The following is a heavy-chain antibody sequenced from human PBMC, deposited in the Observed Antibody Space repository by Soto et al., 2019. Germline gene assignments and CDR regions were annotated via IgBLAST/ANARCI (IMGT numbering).Heavy chain of an antibody. V-gene: IGHV3-21*01. CDR1: GFTFSTYS. Sequence: GGSLRLSCAASGFTFSTYSMTWVRQAPGKGLEWVSYISSSSSYIYDADSVKGRFTISRDNAKNSLYLQMNSLRAEDTAVYFCARALHGYDAFDIWGQGAMVTVSS. CDR3: ARALHGYDAFDI. CDR2: ISSSSSYI. D-gene: IGHD6-25*01. J-gene: IGHJ3*02.